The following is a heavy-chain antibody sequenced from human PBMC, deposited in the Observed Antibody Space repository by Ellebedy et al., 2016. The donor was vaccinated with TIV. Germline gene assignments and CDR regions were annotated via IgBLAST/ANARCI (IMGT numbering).Heavy chain of an antibody. D-gene: IGHD5-18*01. J-gene: IGHJ6*02. CDR1: GYTFTSYY. V-gene: IGHV1-46*01. CDR3: ARGTVNTATADYYSMDV. Sequence: AASVKVSCKASGYTFTSYYIHWVRQAPGQGLEWMGIINPSGGSTTYAQKFQGRVTMTRDTSTSTVYMELSSLRSEDTAVYNCARGTVNTATADYYSMDVWGQGTTVTVSS. CDR2: INPSGGST.